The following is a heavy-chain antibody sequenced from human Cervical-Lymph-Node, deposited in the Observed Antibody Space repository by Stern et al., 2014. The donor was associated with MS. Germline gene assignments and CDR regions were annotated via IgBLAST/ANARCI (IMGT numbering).Heavy chain of an antibody. CDR2: INPSGDST. CDR1: GYTFTSSS. Sequence: VQLVESVPEVKKTGASVKLSCKAPGYTFTSSSMHWVRQAPGQGLEWMGIINPSGDSTTYAPKFQGRVTMTRDTSSSTVYMELSSLGSEDTAVYYCARGQRYFDYWGQGTLVTVSS. CDR3: ARGQRYFDY. V-gene: IGHV1-46*01. J-gene: IGHJ4*02.